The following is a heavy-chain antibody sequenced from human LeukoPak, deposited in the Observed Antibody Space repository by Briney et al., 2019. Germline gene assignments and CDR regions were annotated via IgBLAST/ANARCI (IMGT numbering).Heavy chain of an antibody. V-gene: IGHV1-46*01. CDR2: INPGGDNT. CDR3: ARDVSGWYRDDAFDI. CDR1: GYTFTNYY. J-gene: IGHJ3*02. D-gene: IGHD6-19*01. Sequence: ASVKVSCKASGYTFTNYYIHWVRQAPGQGLEWMGLINPGGDNTDYAQNFQGRVTMTRDTSTSTVYMGLSSLRSEDTAVYYCARDVSGWYRDDAFDIWGQGTMVTVSS.